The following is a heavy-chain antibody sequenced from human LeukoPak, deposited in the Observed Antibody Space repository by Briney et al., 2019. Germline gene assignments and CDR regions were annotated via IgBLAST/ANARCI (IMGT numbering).Heavy chain of an antibody. CDR2: VHYAESS. CDR3: ARGSGFGVVINYYYYYGMDV. J-gene: IGHJ6*02. Sequence: SETLSLTCIVSGDSISSSYWSWFRQSPGKGLEWIGYVHYAESSYYNPSLKSRVTLSVDTSKNQFSLKLSSVTAADTAVYYCARGSGFGVVINYYYYYGMDVWGQGTTVTVSS. CDR1: GDSISSSY. D-gene: IGHD3-3*01. V-gene: IGHV4-59*12.